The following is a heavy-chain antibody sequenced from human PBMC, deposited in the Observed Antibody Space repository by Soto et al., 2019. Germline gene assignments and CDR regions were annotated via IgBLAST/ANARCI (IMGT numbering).Heavy chain of an antibody. D-gene: IGHD5-18*01. J-gene: IGHJ4*02. V-gene: IGHV1-2*02. CDR2: INPNSGGT. CDR1: GCNFTGYY. Sequence: VSSVKVSFMASGCNFTGYYMLWVRQAHRLELEWMGWINPNSGGTNYAQKFQGRVTMTRGTYISTAYMELSRLRPDDTSVYYCRTRDHSHSWCQGTLVTVSP. CDR3: RTRDHSHS.